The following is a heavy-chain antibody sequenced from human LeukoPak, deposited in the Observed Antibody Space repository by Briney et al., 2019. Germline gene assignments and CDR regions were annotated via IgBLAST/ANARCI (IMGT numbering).Heavy chain of an antibody. D-gene: IGHD3-3*01. CDR2: ISYDGSNK. J-gene: IGHJ4*02. CDR3: TGEAPYYDFWSGYAETFDY. CDR1: GFTFSSYA. Sequence: GGSLRLSCAASGFTFSSYAMHWVRQAPGKGLEWVAVISYDGSNKYYADSVKGRFTISRDNSKNTLYLQMNSLRAEDTAVYYCTGEAPYYDFWSGYAETFDYWGQGTLVTVSS. V-gene: IGHV3-30*04.